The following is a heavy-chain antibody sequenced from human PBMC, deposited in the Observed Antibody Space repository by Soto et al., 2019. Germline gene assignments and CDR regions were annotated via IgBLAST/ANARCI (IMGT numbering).Heavy chain of an antibody. V-gene: IGHV4-39*07. Sequence: SETLSLTCTVSGGSISSSSYYWCWIRQPPGKGLEWIGCIYYSGSTYYNPSLKSRVTISVDTSKNQFSLKLSSVTAADTAVYYCARDLAGKDYYYGMDVWGQGTTVTVSS. CDR1: GGSISSSSYY. CDR2: IYYSGST. J-gene: IGHJ6*02. D-gene: IGHD6-13*01. CDR3: ARDLAGKDYYYGMDV.